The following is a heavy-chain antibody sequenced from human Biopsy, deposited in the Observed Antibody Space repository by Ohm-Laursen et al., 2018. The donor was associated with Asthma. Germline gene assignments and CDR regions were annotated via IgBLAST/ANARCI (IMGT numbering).Heavy chain of an antibody. CDR3: AREGIAVAHFDY. D-gene: IGHD6-19*01. V-gene: IGHV3-30-3*01. Sequence: SLRLSCTASGFTFDDYAMHWVRQAPGKGLEWVAVMSYDGSNKYYADSVKGRFTISRDNSKNTLYLQMNSLRAEDTAVYYCAREGIAVAHFDYWGQGTLVTVSS. CDR2: MSYDGSNK. J-gene: IGHJ4*02. CDR1: GFTFDDYA.